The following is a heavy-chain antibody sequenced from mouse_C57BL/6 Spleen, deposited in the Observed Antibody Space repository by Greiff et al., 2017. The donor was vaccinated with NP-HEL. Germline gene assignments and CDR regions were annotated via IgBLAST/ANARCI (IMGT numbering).Heavy chain of an antibody. J-gene: IGHJ2*01. Sequence: QVQLKQSGAELVKPGASVKISCKASGYAFSSYWMNWVKQRPGKGLEWIGQIYPGDGDTNYNGKFKGKATLTADKSSSTAYMQLSSLTSEDSAVYFCARWGYYGSGDYWGQGTTLTVSS. CDR3: ARWGYYGSGDY. D-gene: IGHD1-1*01. CDR1: GYAFSSYW. V-gene: IGHV1-80*01. CDR2: IYPGDGDT.